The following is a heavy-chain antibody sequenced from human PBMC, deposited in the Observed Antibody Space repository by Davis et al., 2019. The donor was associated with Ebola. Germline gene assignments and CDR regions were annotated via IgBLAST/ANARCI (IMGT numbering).Heavy chain of an antibody. J-gene: IGHJ3*02. CDR1: GYNFGYYW. CDR2: IYPADSDT. Sequence: GESLKISCKGSGYNFGYYWIGWVRQMPGKGLEWMWIIYPADSDTRYSPSFQGQVTISADKSISTAYLQWSSLKASDTAMYYCAIFYDSSGYLDAFDIWGQGTMVTVSS. V-gene: IGHV5-51*01. D-gene: IGHD3-22*01. CDR3: AIFYDSSGYLDAFDI.